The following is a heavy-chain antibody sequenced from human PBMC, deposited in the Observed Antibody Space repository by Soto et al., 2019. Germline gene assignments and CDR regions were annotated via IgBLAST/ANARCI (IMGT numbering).Heavy chain of an antibody. CDR2: ISGSGDST. CDR1: GFTFNRYG. D-gene: IGHD1-7*01. Sequence: PGGSLRLSCAASGFTFNRYGMSWVRQAPGKGLEWVSAISGSGDSTYYADSVKGRFTISRDSSNNTLYLQMNNLRADDTALYFCVKLRLELLYLDSWGLGALVTVLL. CDR3: VKLRLELLYLDS. V-gene: IGHV3-23*01. J-gene: IGHJ4*02.